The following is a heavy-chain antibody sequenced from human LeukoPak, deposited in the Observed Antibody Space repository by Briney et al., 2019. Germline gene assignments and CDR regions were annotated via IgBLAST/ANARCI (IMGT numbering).Heavy chain of an antibody. Sequence: ASVKVSCKASGYTFTSYGISWVRQAPGQGLEWMGWISAYNGNTNYAQKLQGRVTMTTDTSTSTAYMELRSLRSDDTAVYYCARARNYYGSEIHYKSPYYFDYWGQGTLVTVSS. CDR2: ISAYNGNT. CDR1: GYTFTSYG. CDR3: ARARNYYGSEIHYKSPYYFDY. J-gene: IGHJ4*02. D-gene: IGHD3-10*01. V-gene: IGHV1-18*01.